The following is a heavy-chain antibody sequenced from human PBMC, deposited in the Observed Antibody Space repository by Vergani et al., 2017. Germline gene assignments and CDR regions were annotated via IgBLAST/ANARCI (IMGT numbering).Heavy chain of an antibody. J-gene: IGHJ4*02. CDR3: ARDHSSGWYTNFDY. CDR2: ISYDGSNK. Sequence: QVQLVESGGGVVQPGRSLRLSCAASGFTFSSYAMHWVRPAPGKGLEWVAVISYDGSNKYYADSVKGRFTISRDNSKNTLYLQMNSLRAEDTAVYYCARDHSSGWYTNFDYWGQGTLVTVSS. CDR1: GFTFSSYA. V-gene: IGHV3-30-3*01. D-gene: IGHD6-19*01.